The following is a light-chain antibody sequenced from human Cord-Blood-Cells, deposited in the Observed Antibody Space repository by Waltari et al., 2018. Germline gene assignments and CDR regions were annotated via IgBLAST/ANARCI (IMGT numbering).Light chain of an antibody. Sequence: QSALTQPPSASGSPGQSATIPCTGTSSDVGGYNYVSWYQQHPGNAPNLMIYEVSKRPSGVPDRFSGSKSGNTASLTVSGLQAEDEADYYCSSYAGSNNLVFGGGTKLTVL. CDR1: SSDVGGYNY. V-gene: IGLV2-8*01. CDR3: SSYAGSNNLV. CDR2: EVS. J-gene: IGLJ2*01.